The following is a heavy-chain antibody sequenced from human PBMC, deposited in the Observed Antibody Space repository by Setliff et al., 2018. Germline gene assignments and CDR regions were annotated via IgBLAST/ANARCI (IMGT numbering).Heavy chain of an antibody. CDR2: IKQDGSET. V-gene: IGHV3-7*03. CDR3: VPQGPGYGNGWWTNWFDP. J-gene: IGHJ5*02. Sequence: GGSLRLSCVGSGFTFSDYWMSWVRQAPGKGLEWVAIIKQDGSETVYADSVKGRLTISRDNAKNSLYLQMNSLRGEDTAVYYCVPQGPGYGNGWWTNWFDPWGQGTLVTVSS. D-gene: IGHD6-19*01. CDR1: GFTFSDYW.